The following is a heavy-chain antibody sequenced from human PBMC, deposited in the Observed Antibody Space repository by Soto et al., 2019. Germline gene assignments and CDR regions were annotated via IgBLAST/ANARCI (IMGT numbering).Heavy chain of an antibody. J-gene: IGHJ4*01. CDR1: GYDFNTNW. Sequence: GESLKISCRGSGYDFNTNWFGWVRQLPGKGLEWVGIMYPGDSDTRYNPSLQGHVTLSADVTVSTAFLQWRSLKTSDTGMYFCARRPRACNKTSCYYADHWGHGAQVTVSS. CDR2: MYPGDSDT. D-gene: IGHD2-2*01. V-gene: IGHV5-51*01. CDR3: ARRPRACNKTSCYYADH.